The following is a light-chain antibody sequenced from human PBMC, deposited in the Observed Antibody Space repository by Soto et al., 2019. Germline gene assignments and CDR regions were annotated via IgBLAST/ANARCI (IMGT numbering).Light chain of an antibody. Sequence: IVLTQSPGTLSLSPGERATLSCRASQRISSTYLAWYQQKPGRAPRLLIYGASRRATGIPERFSGSGSGTDFTLTISRLEPEDFAVYYCHQYDIPPQTFGRGTRVEI. CDR2: GAS. CDR1: QRISSTY. J-gene: IGKJ1*01. V-gene: IGKV3-20*01. CDR3: HQYDIPPQT.